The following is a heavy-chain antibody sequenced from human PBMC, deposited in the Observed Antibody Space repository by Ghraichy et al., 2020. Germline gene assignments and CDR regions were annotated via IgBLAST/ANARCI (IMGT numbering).Heavy chain of an antibody. CDR3: AKDRIAVAGMIDY. CDR2: ISASGGST. D-gene: IGHD6-19*01. J-gene: IGHJ4*02. CDR1: GFTLRNYV. V-gene: IGHV3-23*01. Sequence: GGSLRLSCAASGFTLRNYVMTWVRQAPGKGLEWVSSISASGGSTYYAESVKGRFSISRDNSKKTLYLQMNSLRAEDTAIYYCAKDRIAVAGMIDYWGQGTLVTVSS.